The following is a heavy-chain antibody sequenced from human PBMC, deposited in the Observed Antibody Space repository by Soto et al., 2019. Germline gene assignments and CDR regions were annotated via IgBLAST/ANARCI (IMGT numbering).Heavy chain of an antibody. Sequence: QVQLVQSGAEVKKPGSSVKVSCKASEDTLSSYAISWVRQAPGQGLEWMGGIIPFSGTANYAQKFQGRVTITADKSTSTAYMELSSLRSEDTAVYYCVREGYYDSSGYYPGSFDPWGQGTLVTVSS. V-gene: IGHV1-69*06. CDR2: IIPFSGTA. CDR1: EDTLSSYA. D-gene: IGHD3-22*01. J-gene: IGHJ5*02. CDR3: VREGYYDSSGYYPGSFDP.